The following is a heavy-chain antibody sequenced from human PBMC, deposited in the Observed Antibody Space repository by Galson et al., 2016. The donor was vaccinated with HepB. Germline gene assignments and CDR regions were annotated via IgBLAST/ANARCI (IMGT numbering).Heavy chain of an antibody. Sequence: SLRLSCAVSGLDFRRYWMHWVRQTPGKGLVWVSRINADGTATGYADSVKGRFTISRDDAKNTVYLQMNSLAAEDTAVYYCARIPDSWGQGILVTVSS. J-gene: IGHJ4*02. CDR1: GLDFRRYW. V-gene: IGHV3-74*01. CDR3: ARIPDS. CDR2: INADGTAT. D-gene: IGHD2-21*01.